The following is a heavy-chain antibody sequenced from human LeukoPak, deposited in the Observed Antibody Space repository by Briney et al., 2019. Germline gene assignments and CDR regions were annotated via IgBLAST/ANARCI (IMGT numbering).Heavy chain of an antibody. J-gene: IGHJ4*02. CDR3: AKERSEVVVAATNY. V-gene: IGHV3-23*01. CDR2: ITGGGDTT. Sequence: GGSLRLSCAASGFTFNIYAMTWVRQAPGKGVEWVSSITGGGDTTYYADSVRGRFTISRDNTKNTLSLQINSLRAEDTAVYYCAKERSEVVVAATNYWGQGTLVTVSS. D-gene: IGHD2-15*01. CDR1: GFTFNIYA.